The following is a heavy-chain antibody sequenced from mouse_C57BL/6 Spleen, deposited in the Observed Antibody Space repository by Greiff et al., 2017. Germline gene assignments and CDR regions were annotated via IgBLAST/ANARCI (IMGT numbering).Heavy chain of an antibody. CDR2: IYPGDGDT. CDR1: GYAFSSYW. V-gene: IGHV1-80*01. CDR3: ARSGERHWYFDV. D-gene: IGHD1-2*01. J-gene: IGHJ1*03. Sequence: QVQLKQSGAELVKPGASVKISCKASGYAFSSYWMNWVKQRPGKGLEWIGQIYPGDGDTNYNGKFKGKATLTADKSSSTAYMQLSSLTSEDSAVYFCARSGERHWYFDVWGTGTTVTVSS.